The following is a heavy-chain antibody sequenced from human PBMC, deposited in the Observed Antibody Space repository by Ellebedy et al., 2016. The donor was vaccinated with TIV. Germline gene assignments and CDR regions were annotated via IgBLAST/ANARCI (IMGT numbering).Heavy chain of an antibody. D-gene: IGHD3-3*01. V-gene: IGHV3-48*01. CDR3: ARDGSEWSRDY. CDR2: ISSSSSTI. Sequence: GGSLRLSXAASGFTFSSYSMNWVRQAPGKGLEWVSYISSSSSTIYYADSVKGRFTISRDNAKNSLFLQMNSLGVEDTAVYYCARDGSEWSRDYWGQGTLVTVSS. CDR1: GFTFSSYS. J-gene: IGHJ4*02.